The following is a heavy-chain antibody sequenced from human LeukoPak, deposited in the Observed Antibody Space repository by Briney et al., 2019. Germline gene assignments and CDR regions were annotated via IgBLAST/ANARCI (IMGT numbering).Heavy chain of an antibody. Sequence: GSLRLSCAASGFTFDDYGLSWIRQPPGKGLEWIGSIYYSGSTNYNPSLKSRVTISVDKSKNQFSLKLSSVTAADTAVYYCARLYGNYQNYFDYWGQGTLATVSS. J-gene: IGHJ4*02. V-gene: IGHV4-38-2*01. CDR1: GFTFDDYG. CDR2: IYYSGST. CDR3: ARLYGNYQNYFDY. D-gene: IGHD1-7*01.